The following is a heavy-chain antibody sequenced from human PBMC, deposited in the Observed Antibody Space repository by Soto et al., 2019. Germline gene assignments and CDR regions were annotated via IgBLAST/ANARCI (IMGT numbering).Heavy chain of an antibody. CDR2: ISYDGSNK. CDR1: GFTFSSYG. V-gene: IGHV3-30*18. CDR3: AKDKARYCSSTICNREGPIAARGGDY. J-gene: IGHJ4*02. D-gene: IGHD2-2*01. Sequence: PGGSLSLSCAASGFTFSSYGMHWVRQAPGKGLEWVAVISYDGSNKYYADSVKGRFTISRDNSKNSLYLQMNSLRAEDTAVYYCAKDKARYCSSTICNREGPIAARGGDYWGQGTLVTVSS.